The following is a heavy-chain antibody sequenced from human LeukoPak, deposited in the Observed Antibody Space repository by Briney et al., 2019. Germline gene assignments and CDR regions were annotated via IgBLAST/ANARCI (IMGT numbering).Heavy chain of an antibody. CDR3: ARAGYDFWSGRHFDY. V-gene: IGHV1-18*01. D-gene: IGHD3-3*01. CDR1: GGTFSSYA. Sequence: ASVKVSCKASGGTFSSYAISWVRQAPGQGLEWMGWISAYNGNTNYAQKLQGRVTMTTDTSTSTAYMELRSLRSDDTAVYYCARAGYDFWSGRHFDYWGQGTLVTVFS. J-gene: IGHJ4*02. CDR2: ISAYNGNT.